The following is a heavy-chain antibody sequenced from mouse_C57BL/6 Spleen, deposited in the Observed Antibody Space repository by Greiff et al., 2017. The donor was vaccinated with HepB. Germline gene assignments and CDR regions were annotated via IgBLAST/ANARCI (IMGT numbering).Heavy chain of an antibody. CDR3: ARSSSYTIFDY. CDR2: VYPGDGDT. J-gene: IGHJ2*01. CDR1: GYAFSSYW. Sequence: QVQLQQSGAELVKPGASVKISCKASGYAFSSYWMNWVNQRPGKGLEWIGQVYPGDGDTNYNGKFKGKATLTADKSSSTAYIQLSSLTSEDSAVYFCARSSSYTIFDYWGQGTTLTVSS. D-gene: IGHD1-1*01. V-gene: IGHV1-80*01.